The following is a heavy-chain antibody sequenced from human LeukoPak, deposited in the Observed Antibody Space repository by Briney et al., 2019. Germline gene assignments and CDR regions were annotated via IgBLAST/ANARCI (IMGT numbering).Heavy chain of an antibody. Sequence: SETLSLTCAVSGYSISSGYYWGWIRQPPGKGLEWIGSIYHSGSTYYNPSLKSRVTISVDTSKNQSSLKLSSVTAADTAVYYCARYCSSTSCYQYFQHWGQGTLVTVSS. CDR1: GYSISSGYY. CDR2: IYHSGST. J-gene: IGHJ1*01. CDR3: ARYCSSTSCYQYFQH. D-gene: IGHD2-2*01. V-gene: IGHV4-38-2*01.